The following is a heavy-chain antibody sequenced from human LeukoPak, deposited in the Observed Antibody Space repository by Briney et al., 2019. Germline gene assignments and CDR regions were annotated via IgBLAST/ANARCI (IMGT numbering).Heavy chain of an antibody. D-gene: IGHD6-19*01. CDR1: GGSINNYY. CDR3: ARGPPDSQWLVWYYLDY. CDR2: IYYSGST. V-gene: IGHV4-59*01. Sequence: SETLSLTCAVSGGSINNYYWSWIRQPPRKGLAWIGDIYYSGSTNYNSALKGRVTISVDTSKNQFSLFLSSVTSADTAVYYCARGPPDSQWLVWYYLDYWGQGTLVTVSS. J-gene: IGHJ4*02.